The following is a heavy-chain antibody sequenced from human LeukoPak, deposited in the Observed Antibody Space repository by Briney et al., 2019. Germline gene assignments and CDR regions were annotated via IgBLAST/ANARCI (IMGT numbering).Heavy chain of an antibody. D-gene: IGHD2-21*01. V-gene: IGHV3-15*01. Sequence: GGSLRLSCAASGFTFTNAWMTWVRQAPGKGLEWVGRIKGKTDAGTIDYTAPVKGRFTISRDDSKNTLYLQLSSLKTDDTAVYYCTTGELNWGQGTLVTVSS. CDR2: IKGKTDAGTI. J-gene: IGHJ4*02. CDR1: GFTFTNAW. CDR3: TTGELN.